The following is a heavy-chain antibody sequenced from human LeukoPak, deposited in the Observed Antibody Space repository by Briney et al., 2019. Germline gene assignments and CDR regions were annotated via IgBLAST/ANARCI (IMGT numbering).Heavy chain of an antibody. V-gene: IGHV1-18*04. D-gene: IGHD4-17*01. J-gene: IGHJ4*02. CDR1: GYTFTNYG. CDR2: ISAYNGNT. CDR3: ARVRSYGDYSDY. Sequence: GAPVKVSCKASGYTFTNYGVTWVRQAPGQGLQWMGWISAYNGNTNYAQKFQGRISMTIDTSTTTAYMELRSLRSDDTAIYYCARVRSYGDYSDYWGQGALVTVSS.